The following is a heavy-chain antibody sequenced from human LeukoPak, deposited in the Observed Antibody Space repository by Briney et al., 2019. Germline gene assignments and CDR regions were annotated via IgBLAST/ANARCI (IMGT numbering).Heavy chain of an antibody. CDR2: INHSGST. Sequence: SETLSLTCTVSGGSISSSSYYWGWIRQPPEKGLEWIGEINHSGSTNYNPSLKSRVTISVDTSKNQFSLKLSSVTAADTAVYYCARLFSNYGDYVDYWGQGTLVTVSS. CDR1: GGSISSSSYY. V-gene: IGHV4-39*07. J-gene: IGHJ4*02. CDR3: ARLFSNYGDYVDY. D-gene: IGHD4-17*01.